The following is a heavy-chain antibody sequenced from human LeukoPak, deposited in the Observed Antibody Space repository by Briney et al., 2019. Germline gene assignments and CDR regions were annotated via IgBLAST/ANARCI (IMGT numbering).Heavy chain of an antibody. J-gene: IGHJ6*02. CDR2: ISSSSSYI. V-gene: IGHV3-21*01. Sequence: PGGSLRLSCAASGFTFSSYSMNWVRQAPGKGLEWVSSISSSSSYIYYADSVKGRFTISRDNAKNSQYLQMNSLRAEDTAVYYCARGMLLDYYDSSGYSTSSRGMDVWGQGTTVTVSS. D-gene: IGHD3-22*01. CDR1: GFTFSSYS. CDR3: ARGMLLDYYDSSGYSTSSRGMDV.